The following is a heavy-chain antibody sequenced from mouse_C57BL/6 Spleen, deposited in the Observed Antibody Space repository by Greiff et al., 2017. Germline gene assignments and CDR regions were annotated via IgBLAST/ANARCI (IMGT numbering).Heavy chain of an antibody. CDR2: IWRGGST. J-gene: IGHJ2*01. V-gene: IGHV2-5*01. CDR1: GFSFTSYG. CDR3: AKNGDYGSPDY. Sequence: QVQLQQSGPGLVQPSRSLSITCTVSGFSFTSYGVHWVRQSPGQGLEWLGVIWRGGSTDYNAAFMSRLSITKDNSKSQVFFKMNSLQADDTAIYYCAKNGDYGSPDYWGQGTTLTVSS. D-gene: IGHD1-1*01.